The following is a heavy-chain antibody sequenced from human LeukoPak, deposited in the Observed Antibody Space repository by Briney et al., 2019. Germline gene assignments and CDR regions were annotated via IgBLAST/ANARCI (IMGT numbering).Heavy chain of an antibody. Sequence: GGSLRLSCAASGFTFSSFWMSWVRQAPGKGLEWVANMKEDGSDKNYVDSVKGRFTISRDNTKRSVFLQMNSLRDEDTAVYFCARDRGYDTFDYWGQGTLVTVSS. V-gene: IGHV3-7*01. D-gene: IGHD5-12*01. CDR2: MKEDGSDK. J-gene: IGHJ4*02. CDR3: ARDRGYDTFDY. CDR1: GFTFSSFW.